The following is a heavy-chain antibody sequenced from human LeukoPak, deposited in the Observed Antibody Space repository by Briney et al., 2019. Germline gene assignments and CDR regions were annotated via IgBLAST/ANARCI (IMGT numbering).Heavy chain of an antibody. J-gene: IGHJ4*02. CDR3: ARDAPSYGSGSYIFGY. D-gene: IGHD3-10*01. CDR2: IYYSGST. V-gene: IGHV4-59*01. CDR1: GGSISSYY. Sequence: SETLSLTCTVSGGSISSYYWSWIRQPPGKGLEWIGYIYYSGSTNYNPSLKIRVTISVDTSKNQFSLKLSSVTAADTAVYYCARDAPSYGSGSYIFGYWGQGTVVTVSS.